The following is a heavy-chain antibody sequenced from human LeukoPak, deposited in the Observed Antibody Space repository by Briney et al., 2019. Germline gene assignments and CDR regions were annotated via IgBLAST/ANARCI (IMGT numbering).Heavy chain of an antibody. CDR3: ARVGVPAANYYFDY. V-gene: IGHV3-7*02. CDR1: GFTSGTYW. Sequence: GGSLRLSCAASGFTSGTYWMSWVRQAPGKGLEWVANIKPDGSEKYYVDSVKGRFTISRDNAKNSLYLQMNSLRAEDTAVYYCARVGVPAANYYFDYWGQGTLVTVSS. D-gene: IGHD2-2*01. J-gene: IGHJ4*02. CDR2: IKPDGSEK.